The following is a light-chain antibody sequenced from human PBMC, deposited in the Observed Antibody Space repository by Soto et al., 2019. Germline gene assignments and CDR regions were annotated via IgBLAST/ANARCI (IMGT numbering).Light chain of an antibody. Sequence: EIVLTQSPGTLSLSPGERVTLSCRASQSVSSSYLAWYQQTRGQAPRLLIYGASSRATGIPDRFSGSGSGTDFTLTISRLEPEDFAVYYCQQFNNWPETFGQGTKVDIK. V-gene: IGKV3-20*01. CDR2: GAS. CDR3: QQFNNWPET. CDR1: QSVSSSY. J-gene: IGKJ1*01.